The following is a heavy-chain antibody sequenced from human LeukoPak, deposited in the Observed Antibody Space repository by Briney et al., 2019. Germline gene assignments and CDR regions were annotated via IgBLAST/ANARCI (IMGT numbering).Heavy chain of an antibody. CDR2: ISSSGSTI. V-gene: IGHV3-48*03. CDR1: GFTFSSYE. Sequence: GGSLRLSCAASGFTFSSYEMNWVRQAPGKGLEWVSYISSSGSTIYYADSVKGRFTISRDNAKNSLYLQMNSLRAEDTAVYYCARDRWTVTHFDYWGRGTLVTVSS. J-gene: IGHJ4*02. D-gene: IGHD4-17*01. CDR3: ARDRWTVTHFDY.